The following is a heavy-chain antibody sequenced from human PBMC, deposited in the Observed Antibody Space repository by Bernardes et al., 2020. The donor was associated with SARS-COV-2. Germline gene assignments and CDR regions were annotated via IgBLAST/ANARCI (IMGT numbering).Heavy chain of an antibody. Sequence: AAVAVCCKASGYTFTGFYIHWVRQAPGQGLEWMGWINPNSGGTDYAQKFQGRVTMTRDTSLNTVYMELGRLTSDDTALYYCTRSYSSTLWPPRAEYFLHWGQGTLVTVSS. V-gene: IGHV1-2*02. CDR3: TRSYSSTLWPPRAEYFLH. D-gene: IGHD6-13*01. CDR2: INPNSGGT. J-gene: IGHJ1*01. CDR1: GYTFTGFY.